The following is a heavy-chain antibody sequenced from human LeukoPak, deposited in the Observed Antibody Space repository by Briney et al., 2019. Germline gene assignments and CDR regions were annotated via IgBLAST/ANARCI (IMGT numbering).Heavy chain of an antibody. CDR2: INHSGST. Sequence: NPSETLSLTCAVYGGSFSGYYWSWIRQPPGKGLEWIGEINHSGSTNYNPSLKSRVTISVDTSKNQFSLKLSSVTAADTAVYYCASRYCSSTSCYKDYYYYYGMDVWGQGTTVTVSS. J-gene: IGHJ6*02. V-gene: IGHV4-34*01. CDR3: ASRYCSSTSCYKDYYYYYGMDV. D-gene: IGHD2-2*02. CDR1: GGSFSGYY.